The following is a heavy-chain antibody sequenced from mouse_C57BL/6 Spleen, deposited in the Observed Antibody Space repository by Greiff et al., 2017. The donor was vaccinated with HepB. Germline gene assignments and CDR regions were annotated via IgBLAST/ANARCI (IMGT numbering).Heavy chain of an antibody. D-gene: IGHD1-1*01. V-gene: IGHV5-4*01. CDR1: GFTFSSYA. Sequence: EVNVVESGGGLVKPGGSLKLSCAASGFTFSSYAMSWVRQTPEKRLEWVATISDGGSYTYYPDNVKGRFTISRDNAKNNLYLQMSHLKSEDTAMYYCARDRDYYGSSYDTFAYWGQGTLVTVSA. J-gene: IGHJ3*01. CDR3: ARDRDYYGSSYDTFAY. CDR2: ISDGGSYT.